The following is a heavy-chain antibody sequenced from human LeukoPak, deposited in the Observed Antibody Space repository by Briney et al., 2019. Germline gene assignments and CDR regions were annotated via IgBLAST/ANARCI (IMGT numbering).Heavy chain of an antibody. Sequence: ASVKVSCEASGYSFTGYFILWMRQAPGQGLEWLGWINPHSGSTNYAPKFQGRVTSTRDTSINTVYLEVTSLRPDDTAIYYCARRGLAASSDPWGQGTLVTVSS. CDR3: ARRGLAASSDP. J-gene: IGHJ5*02. D-gene: IGHD2-15*01. CDR1: GYSFTGYF. CDR2: INPHSGST. V-gene: IGHV1-2*02.